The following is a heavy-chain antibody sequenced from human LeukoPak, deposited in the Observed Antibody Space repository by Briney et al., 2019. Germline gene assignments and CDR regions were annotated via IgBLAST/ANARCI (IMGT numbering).Heavy chain of an antibody. CDR2: ISAYNGNT. D-gene: IGHD6-13*01. V-gene: IGHV1-18*01. CDR3: ARVRRGIAAAGTGYYYYYYMDV. J-gene: IGHJ6*03. Sequence: ASVKVSCKASGYTFTSYGISWVRQAPGQGLEWMGWISAYNGNTNYAQKFQGRVTITADESTSTAYMELSSLRSEDTAVYYCARVRRGIAAAGTGYYYYYYMDVWGKGTTVTISS. CDR1: GYTFTSYG.